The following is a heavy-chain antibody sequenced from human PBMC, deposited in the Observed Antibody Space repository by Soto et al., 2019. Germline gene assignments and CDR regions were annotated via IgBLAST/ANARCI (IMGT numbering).Heavy chain of an antibody. D-gene: IGHD3-10*01. CDR2: ISGSGGST. Sequence: GGSLRLSCAASGFTFSSYAMSWVRQAPGKGLEWVSAISGSGGSTYYADSVKGRFTISRDNSKNTLYLQMNSLRADDTAVYYCAKGGTMVRSPFSWFDPWGQGTLVTVSS. CDR3: AKGGTMVRSPFSWFDP. J-gene: IGHJ5*02. V-gene: IGHV3-23*01. CDR1: GFTFSSYA.